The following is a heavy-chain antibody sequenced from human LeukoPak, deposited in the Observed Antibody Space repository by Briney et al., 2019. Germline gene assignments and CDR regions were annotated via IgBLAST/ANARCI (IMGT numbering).Heavy chain of an antibody. CDR3: ARDLAVAGGYHYGMDV. CDR1: GGSISNYY. CDR2: IYSSGTT. Sequence: SETLSLTCTVSGGSISNYYWSWIRQPAGKGLEWIGRIYSSGTTNYNPSLKSRVTMSVDTSKNQFSLKLSSVTAADTAVYYCARDLAVAGGYHYGMDVWGQGTTVTVSS. V-gene: IGHV4-4*07. D-gene: IGHD6-19*01. J-gene: IGHJ6*02.